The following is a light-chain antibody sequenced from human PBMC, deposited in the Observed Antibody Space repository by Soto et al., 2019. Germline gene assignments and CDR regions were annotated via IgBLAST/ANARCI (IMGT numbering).Light chain of an antibody. CDR3: CSYAGSYKWV. J-gene: IGLJ3*02. V-gene: IGLV2-11*01. CDR2: DVT. Sequence: QSALTQPRSVSGSPGQSVTISCTGTSSDVGDFNYVSWHQQSPGKAPKLMIYDVTKRPSGVPDRFSGSKSGNTASLTISGLQGEDEADYYCCSYAGSYKWVFSGGTKLTVL. CDR1: SSDVGDFNY.